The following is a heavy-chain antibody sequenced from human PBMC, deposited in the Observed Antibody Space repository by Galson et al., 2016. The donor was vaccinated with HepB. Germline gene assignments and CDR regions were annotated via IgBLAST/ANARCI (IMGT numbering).Heavy chain of an antibody. Sequence: CAISGDSVSSNSATWNWIRQSPSRGLEWLGRTYSRSKWYNEYAVSVKGRVTINPDTSKNQFSLQLNSVTPEDAALYYCARGNSQTTSFDYWGQGALVTVSS. CDR3: ARGNSQTTSFDY. CDR2: TYSRSKWYN. V-gene: IGHV6-1*01. D-gene: IGHD1/OR15-1a*01. J-gene: IGHJ4*02. CDR1: GDSVSSNSAT.